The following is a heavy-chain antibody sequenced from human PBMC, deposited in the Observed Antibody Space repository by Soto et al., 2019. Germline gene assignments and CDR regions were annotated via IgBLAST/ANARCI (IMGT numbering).Heavy chain of an antibody. CDR2: IYYGGST. CDR3: ATIAAADGIYCFHY. J-gene: IGHJ4*02. D-gene: IGHD6-13*01. Sequence: QVQLQESGPGLVKASQTLSLPCTVSGGSISSGGYYWSWIRQHPGKGLEWIGYIYYGGSTYYNPSLKSRLNRSVDTSKSEFSLILSSVTAADTAMYYCATIAAADGIYCFHYWGQRTLFTVSP. V-gene: IGHV4-31*03. CDR1: GGSISSGGYY.